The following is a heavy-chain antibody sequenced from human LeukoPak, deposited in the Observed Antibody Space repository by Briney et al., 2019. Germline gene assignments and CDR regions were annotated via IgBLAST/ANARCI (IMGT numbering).Heavy chain of an antibody. CDR3: ARPMTRGQGDAFDI. V-gene: IGHV5-51*01. Sequence: GESLKISCEGSGYSFTSYWIGWVRQMPGKGLEWMGIIYPADSDTRYSPSFQGQVTISADKFISTTYLQWISLKASDTAMYYCARPMTRGQGDAFDIWGQGTMVTVSS. J-gene: IGHJ3*02. CDR1: GYSFTSYW. D-gene: IGHD3-10*01. CDR2: IYPADSDT.